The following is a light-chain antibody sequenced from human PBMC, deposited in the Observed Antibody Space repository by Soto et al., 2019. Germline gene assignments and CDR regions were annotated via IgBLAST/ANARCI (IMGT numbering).Light chain of an antibody. J-gene: IGLJ3*02. CDR3: SSFASSNTWV. CDR2: DVT. CDR1: SSDVGAYNY. Sequence: QSALTQPPSASGSPGQSVTISCTGTSSDVGAYNYVSWYQQHAGKAPKLVIYDVTKRPSGVTDRFSGSKSANTASLTVSGLQAEDEADYYCSSFASSNTWVFGGGTKLTVL. V-gene: IGLV2-8*01.